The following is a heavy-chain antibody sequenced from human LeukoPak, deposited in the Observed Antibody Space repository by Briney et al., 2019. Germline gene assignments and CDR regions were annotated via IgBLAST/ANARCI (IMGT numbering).Heavy chain of an antibody. CDR1: GFTFSSYA. CDR2: ISNDGSNK. D-gene: IGHD3-22*01. Sequence: GGSLRLSCAASGFTFSSYAMHWVRQAPCKGLEWVAVISNDGSNKYYADSVKGRFTISRDNSKNTLYLQMNSLRAEDTAVYYCTRVTRNYDSSDFYYYSDYWGQGTLVTVSS. CDR3: TRVTRNYDSSDFYYYSDY. J-gene: IGHJ4*02. V-gene: IGHV3-30-3*01.